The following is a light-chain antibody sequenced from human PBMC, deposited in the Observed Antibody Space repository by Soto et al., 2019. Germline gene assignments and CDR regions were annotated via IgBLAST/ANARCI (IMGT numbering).Light chain of an antibody. CDR3: MQALQTPLT. V-gene: IGKV2-28*01. CDR1: ESLLHSNGYKY. CDR2: LGS. Sequence: DIVMTQSPLSLPVTSGERASLFSRSSESLLHSNGYKYLDWYLQKPGQSTQLLIYLGSNRDSGVPDRVSGSGSGTDVTLKISRVEAEDVGVYYCMQALQTPLTFGGGTKVDIK. J-gene: IGKJ4*01.